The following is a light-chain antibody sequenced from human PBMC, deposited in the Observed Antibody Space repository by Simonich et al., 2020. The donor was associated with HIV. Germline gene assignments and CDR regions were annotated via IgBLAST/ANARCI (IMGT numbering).Light chain of an antibody. CDR1: SSDIGGYNY. V-gene: IGLV2-14*01. CDR3: GTWDSSLSAGV. Sequence: QSALTQPASVYGSPGQSITISCPGTSSDIGGYNYGSWYQQHPGKAPKLMIYDVRKRPSGFANRFSGSKSGNTASLTISGLRAEDEADYYCGTWDSSLSAGVFGGGTKLTVL. CDR2: DVR. J-gene: IGLJ3*02.